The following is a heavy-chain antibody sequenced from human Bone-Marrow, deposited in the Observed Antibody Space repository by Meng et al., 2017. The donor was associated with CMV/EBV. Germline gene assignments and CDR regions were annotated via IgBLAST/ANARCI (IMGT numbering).Heavy chain of an antibody. J-gene: IGHJ4*02. CDR2: IKMKSEGGTS. CDR1: GFIFSKAW. Sequence: GESLKISCVVSGFIFSKAWMTWVRQAPGKGLEWVGRIKMKSEGGTSDYTAPVKGRFTISRDDSKNTLYLQMSSLKTEDTGVYYCTTELDYWGQGTQVTVSS. CDR3: TTELDY. V-gene: IGHV3-15*01.